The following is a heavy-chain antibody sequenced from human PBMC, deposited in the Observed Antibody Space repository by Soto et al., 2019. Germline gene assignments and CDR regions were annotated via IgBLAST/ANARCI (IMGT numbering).Heavy chain of an antibody. Sequence: GGSRRLSSASSGFTLSNAGLGSARQAPGKGLEWVARLKGKTDGGTTDYAGSVKGRFTVSSDDSKNTLYLQMSSLKTEDTAVYYCAAGYYGSGSYLVHWGQGTPVTLSS. CDR2: LKGKTDGGTT. CDR1: GFTLSNAG. CDR3: AAGYYGSGSYLVH. V-gene: IGHV3-15*01. D-gene: IGHD3-10*01. J-gene: IGHJ4*02.